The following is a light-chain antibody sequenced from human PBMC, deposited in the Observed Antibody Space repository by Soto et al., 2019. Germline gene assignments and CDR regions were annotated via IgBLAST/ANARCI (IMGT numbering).Light chain of an antibody. V-gene: IGLV2-23*02. J-gene: IGLJ1*01. CDR1: SSDVGSYNL. Sequence: QSVLTQPASVSGSPGQSITISCTGTSSDVGSYNLVSWYQQHPGKASKLMIYEVSKRPSGVSNRFSGSKSGNTASLTISGLQAEDEADYYCCSYAGSSIFYVFGTGTKVTVL. CDR2: EVS. CDR3: CSYAGSSIFYV.